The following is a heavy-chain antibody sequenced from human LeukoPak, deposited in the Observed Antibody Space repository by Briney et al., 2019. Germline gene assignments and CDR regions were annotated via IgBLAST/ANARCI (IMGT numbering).Heavy chain of an antibody. V-gene: IGHV5-51*01. CDR3: ARVIRWLYCSSTSCYGAFDY. CDR1: GYSFTSYW. D-gene: IGHD2-2*01. CDR2: IYPGDFDT. Sequence: GESLKISCKGSGYSFTSYWIGWVRQMPGKGLEWMGIIYPGDFDTRYSPSFQGQVTISADKSISTAYLQWSSLKASDTAMYYCARVIRWLYCSSTSCYGAFDYRGQGTLVTVSS. J-gene: IGHJ4*02.